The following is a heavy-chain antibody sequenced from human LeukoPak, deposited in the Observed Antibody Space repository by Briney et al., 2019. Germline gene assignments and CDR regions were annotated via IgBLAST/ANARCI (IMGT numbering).Heavy chain of an antibody. CDR3: AKDLGPGSMATSPGFDY. CDR2: ISWNSGSI. D-gene: IGHD5-24*01. CDR1: GFTFDDYT. Sequence: GGSLRLSCAASGFTFDDYTMHWVRQAPGKGLEWVSGISWNSGSIGYADSVKGRFTISRDNAKTSLYLQMNSLRAEDTALYYCAKDLGPGSMATSPGFDYWGQGTLVTVSS. J-gene: IGHJ4*02. V-gene: IGHV3-9*01.